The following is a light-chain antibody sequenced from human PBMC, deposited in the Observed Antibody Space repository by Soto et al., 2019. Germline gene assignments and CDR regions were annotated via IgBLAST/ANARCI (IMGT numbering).Light chain of an antibody. CDR2: LNSDGSH. CDR3: QTWGTDIGV. J-gene: IGLJ2*01. CDR1: SGHSSYA. V-gene: IGLV4-69*01. Sequence: QPVLTQSPSASASLGASVKLTCTLSSGHSSYAIAWHQQQPEKGPRYLMKLNSDGSHNKGDGIPDRFSGSSSGTERYLTISSLQSEDEADYYCQTWGTDIGVFGGGTKLTVL.